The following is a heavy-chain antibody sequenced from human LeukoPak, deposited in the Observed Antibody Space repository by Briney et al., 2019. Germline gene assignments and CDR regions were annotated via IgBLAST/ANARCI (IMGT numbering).Heavy chain of an antibody. CDR1: GGSFSGYY. CDR2: INHSGST. D-gene: IGHD3-22*01. CDR3: ARLDPPFYSDSRGFDY. J-gene: IGHJ4*02. Sequence: SETLSLTCAVYGGSFSGYYWSWIRQPPGKGLEWIGEINHSGSTNYNPSLKSRVTISVDTSKNQFSLKLSSVTAADTAVYYCARLDPPFYSDSRGFDYWGQGTPVTVSS. V-gene: IGHV4-34*01.